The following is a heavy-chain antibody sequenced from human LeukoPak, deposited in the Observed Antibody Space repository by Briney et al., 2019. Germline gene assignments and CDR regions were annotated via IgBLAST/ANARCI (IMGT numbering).Heavy chain of an antibody. J-gene: IGHJ4*02. V-gene: IGHV3-30*02. CDR2: IGYDGSNK. CDR3: ARVLVVSGWTNIDY. D-gene: IGHD6-19*01. Sequence: PGGSLRLSCAASGFTFSSDGMHWVRQAPGKALEWVSFIGYDGSNKYYADSVKGRFTISRDNSKNTLYMQMNSLRDEDTGVYYCARVLVVSGWTNIDYWGQGTLVTVSS. CDR1: GFTFSSDG.